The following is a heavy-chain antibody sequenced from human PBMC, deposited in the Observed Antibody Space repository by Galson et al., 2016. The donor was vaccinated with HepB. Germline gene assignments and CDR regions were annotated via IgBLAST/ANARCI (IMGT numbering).Heavy chain of an antibody. J-gene: IGHJ2*01. CDR1: GFTFSSYN. CDR3: ASSPPNDYGRAWYFDL. Sequence: SLRLSCAASGFTFSSYNMNWVRQAPGKGLEWVSYISYSSGPIYYADSVTGRFTISRDNAKNSLYLQMNSLRDEDTAVYFCASSPPNDYGRAWYFDLWGRGTLVAVSS. D-gene: IGHD4-17*01. CDR2: ISYSSGPI. V-gene: IGHV3-48*02.